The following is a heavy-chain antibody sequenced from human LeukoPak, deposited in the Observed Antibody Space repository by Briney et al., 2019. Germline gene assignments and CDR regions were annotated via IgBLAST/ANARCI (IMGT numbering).Heavy chain of an antibody. CDR3: ASPAPYSSSWHAFDI. Sequence: SETLSLTCAVSGYSISSGYYWGWIRQPPGKGLEWIGSIYHSGSTYYNPSLKSRVTISVDTSKNQFSLKLSSVTAADTAVYYCASPAPYSSSWHAFDIWGQGTMVTVSS. CDR2: IYHSGST. V-gene: IGHV4-38-2*01. J-gene: IGHJ3*02. D-gene: IGHD6-13*01. CDR1: GYSISSGYY.